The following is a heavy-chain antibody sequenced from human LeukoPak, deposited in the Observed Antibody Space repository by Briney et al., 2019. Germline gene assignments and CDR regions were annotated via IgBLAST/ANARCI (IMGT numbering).Heavy chain of an antibody. CDR3: ARHSGSYLTIDY. Sequence: SQTLSLTCTVSGGSISSGDHYWTWIRQPPGKGLEWIGYIYHTGSTYYSPSLKSRVTISVDRSKNQVSLELSSVTAADTAVYYCARHSGSYLTIDYWGQGTLVTVSS. CDR2: IYHTGST. CDR1: GGSISSGDHY. J-gene: IGHJ4*02. V-gene: IGHV4-30-2*01. D-gene: IGHD1-26*01.